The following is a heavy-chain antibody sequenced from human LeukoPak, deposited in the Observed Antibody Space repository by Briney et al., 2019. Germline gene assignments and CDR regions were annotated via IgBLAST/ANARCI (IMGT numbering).Heavy chain of an antibody. CDR2: MIASSGST. Sequence: PGGSLRLSCAASGFTFSSYGMHWVRQAPGKGLEWVSLMIASSGSTFYADSVKGRFTISRDNSKNTLYLQMNSLRTDDTAVYYCAKGAYDYIEMGYFDYWGQGTLVTVSS. D-gene: IGHD5-12*01. CDR1: GFTFSSYG. V-gene: IGHV3-NL1*01. CDR3: AKGAYDYIEMGYFDY. J-gene: IGHJ4*02.